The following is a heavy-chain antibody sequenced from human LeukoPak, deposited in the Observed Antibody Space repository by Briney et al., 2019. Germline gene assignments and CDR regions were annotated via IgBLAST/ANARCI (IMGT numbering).Heavy chain of an antibody. J-gene: IGHJ5*02. CDR3: ARVRGIVATTNNWFDP. D-gene: IGHD5-12*01. V-gene: IGHV1-8*01. CDR2: MNPNSGNT. CDR1: GYTFTSYD. Sequence: ASVKVSCKASGYTFTSYDINWVRQATGQGLEWMGWMNPNSGNTGYAQKFQGRVTMTRNTSISTAYMELSSLRSEDTAVYYCARVRGIVATTNNWFDPWGQGTLVTVSS.